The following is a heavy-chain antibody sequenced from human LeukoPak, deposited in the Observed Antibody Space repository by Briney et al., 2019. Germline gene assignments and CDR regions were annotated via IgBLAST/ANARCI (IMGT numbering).Heavy chain of an antibody. V-gene: IGHV1-8*01. J-gene: IGHJ6*02. CDR2: MNPNSGNR. CDR3: ARGRVTMVRGVILSGRRNTYGMDV. D-gene: IGHD3-10*01. Sequence: ASVKVSCKASGYTFTSYDINWVRQATGQGLELMGSMNPNSGNRDSAQKFQGRVTMTRDTSISTACMELSSLRSEDTAVYYCARGRVTMVRGVILSGRRNTYGMDVWGQGTTVTVSS. CDR1: GYTFTSYD.